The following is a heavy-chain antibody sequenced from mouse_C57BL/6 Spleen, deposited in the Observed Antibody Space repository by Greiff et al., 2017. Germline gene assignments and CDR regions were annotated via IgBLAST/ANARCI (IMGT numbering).Heavy chain of an antibody. Sequence: QVQLQQSGAELVKPGASVKISCKASGYAFSSYWMNWVKQRPGKGLEWIGQIYPGDGDTNYNGKFKGKAPLTADTTSSTAYMQLSSLTTEDSAVYYCAGTDYYSYYENWGQGTTLTVSS. J-gene: IGHJ2*01. D-gene: IGHD2-12*01. CDR3: AGTDYYSYYEN. CDR2: IYPGDGDT. V-gene: IGHV1-80*01. CDR1: GYAFSSYW.